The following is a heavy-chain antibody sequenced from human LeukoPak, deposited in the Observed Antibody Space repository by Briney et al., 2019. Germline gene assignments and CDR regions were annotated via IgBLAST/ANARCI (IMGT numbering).Heavy chain of an antibody. J-gene: IGHJ4*02. Sequence: ASVKISCKASGYTFTSYDFNWVRQATGQRPEWMGWMSPNSGDTGYAQKFQDRVTMTRNTSISTAYMELSSLRSDDTAVYYCARGPPNWGYDYWGPGALVTVSS. CDR2: MSPNSGDT. D-gene: IGHD7-27*01. V-gene: IGHV1-8*01. CDR3: ARGPPNWGYDY. CDR1: GYTFTSYD.